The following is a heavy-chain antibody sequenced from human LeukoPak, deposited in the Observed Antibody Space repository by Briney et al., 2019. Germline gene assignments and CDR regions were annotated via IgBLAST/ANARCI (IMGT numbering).Heavy chain of an antibody. D-gene: IGHD6-13*01. V-gene: IGHV3-23*01. J-gene: IGHJ4*02. CDR1: GFTFSDCS. Sequence: GGSLRLSCAASGFTFSDCSMTWVRQGPGKGLEWVSTISDSGSSTYYADSVKGRFTISRDNAMNSLYLQMNSLRAEDTAIYYCARSLPYGTTWYGRSDFWGQGTLVTVSS. CDR2: ISDSGSST. CDR3: ARSLPYGTTWYGRSDF.